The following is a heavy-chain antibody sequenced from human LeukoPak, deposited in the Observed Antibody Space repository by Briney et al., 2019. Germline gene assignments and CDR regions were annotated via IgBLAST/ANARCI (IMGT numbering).Heavy chain of an antibody. CDR1: GGSINSYY. CDR3: ASTTYDYDTSGRYFLDY. V-gene: IGHV4-4*07. J-gene: IGHJ4*02. CDR2: IYTSGTT. Sequence: SETLSLTCTVSGGSINSYYWSWIRQPAGKGLEWIGRIYTSGTTNYNPSLKSRVTMSVDTSENHFSLQLRSVTAADTAVYYCASTTYDYDTSGRYFLDYWGQGSLVTVSS. D-gene: IGHD3-22*01.